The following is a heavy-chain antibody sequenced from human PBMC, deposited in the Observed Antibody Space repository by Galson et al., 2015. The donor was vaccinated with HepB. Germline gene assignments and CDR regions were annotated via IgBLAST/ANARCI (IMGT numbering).Heavy chain of an antibody. CDR1: GGNFNNFA. Sequence: SVKVSCKASGGNFNNFAITWVRKARGQGLEWVGRIIPAFGAANYAQKFQGRLTISADKSTGTAYMDLTNLRSEDTAVYYCARQDYYGSGTYPPWYGLDVWGQGTTVTVSS. D-gene: IGHD3-10*01. CDR3: ARQDYYGSGTYPPWYGLDV. CDR2: IIPAFGAA. V-gene: IGHV1-69*06. J-gene: IGHJ6*02.